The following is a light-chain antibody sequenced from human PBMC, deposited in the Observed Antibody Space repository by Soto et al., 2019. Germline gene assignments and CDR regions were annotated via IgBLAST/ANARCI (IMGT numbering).Light chain of an antibody. CDR1: QSVYSDF. CDR3: QQYGSSPLT. J-gene: IGKJ4*01. V-gene: IGKV3-20*01. Sequence: IVLTQSPGTLSLSPGERATLSCRASQSVYSDFLAWYQQKPGQAPRLLIYGASSRATGIPDRFSGSGSGIDFTLTISRLEPEDFAVYYCQQYGSSPLTFGGGTKVEIK. CDR2: GAS.